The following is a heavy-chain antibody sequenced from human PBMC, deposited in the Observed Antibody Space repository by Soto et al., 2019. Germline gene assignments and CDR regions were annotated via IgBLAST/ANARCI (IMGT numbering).Heavy chain of an antibody. CDR1: GFSLSNARMG. Sequence: QVTLKESGPVLVKPTETLTLTCTVSGFSLSNARMGVSWIRQPPGKALEWLAHIFSNDEKSYSTSLKSRLTISKDTSKSQVVLTMNNMDPVDTATYYCARILAEYYDILTGYYSPYYYYGMDVWGQGTTVTVSS. D-gene: IGHD3-9*01. CDR2: IFSNDEK. V-gene: IGHV2-26*01. J-gene: IGHJ6*02. CDR3: ARILAEYYDILTGYYSPYYYYGMDV.